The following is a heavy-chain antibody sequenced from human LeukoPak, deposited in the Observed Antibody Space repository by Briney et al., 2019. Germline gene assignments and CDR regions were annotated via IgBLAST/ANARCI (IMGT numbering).Heavy chain of an antibody. J-gene: IGHJ2*01. D-gene: IGHD3-22*01. Sequence: PGGSLRLSCAASGFTFSSYAMSWVRQAPGKGLEWVSAISGSGGSTYYADSVKGRFTISRGNSKYTLYLQMNSLRAEDTAVYYCAKVPGYYYDSSGYNWYFDLWGRGTLVTVSS. CDR1: GFTFSSYA. V-gene: IGHV3-23*01. CDR3: AKVPGYYYDSSGYNWYFDL. CDR2: ISGSGGST.